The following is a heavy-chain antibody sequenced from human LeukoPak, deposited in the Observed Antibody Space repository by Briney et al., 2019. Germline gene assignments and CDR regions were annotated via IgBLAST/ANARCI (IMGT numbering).Heavy chain of an antibody. Sequence: GRSLRLSCAASGFTFSSYSMNWVRQAPGKGLEWVSYISSSSSTIYYADSVKGRFTISRDNAKNSLYLQMNSLRAEDTAVYYCARVSGSYYDAFDIWGQGTMVTVSS. CDR3: ARVSGSYYDAFDI. CDR1: GFTFSSYS. D-gene: IGHD1-26*01. CDR2: ISSSSSTI. J-gene: IGHJ3*02. V-gene: IGHV3-48*04.